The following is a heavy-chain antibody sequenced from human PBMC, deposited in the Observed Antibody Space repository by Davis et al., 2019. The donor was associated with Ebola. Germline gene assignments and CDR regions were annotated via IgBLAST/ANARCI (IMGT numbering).Heavy chain of an antibody. Sequence: SVKVSCKASGCTFSSYAISWVRQAPGQGLEWMGGIIPIFGTANYAQKFQGRVTITADESTSTAYMELSSLRSEDTAVYYCAREGYSNYEDWYFDLWGRGTLVTVSS. J-gene: IGHJ2*01. CDR3: AREGYSNYEDWYFDL. CDR1: GCTFSSYA. CDR2: IIPIFGTA. V-gene: IGHV1-69*13. D-gene: IGHD4-11*01.